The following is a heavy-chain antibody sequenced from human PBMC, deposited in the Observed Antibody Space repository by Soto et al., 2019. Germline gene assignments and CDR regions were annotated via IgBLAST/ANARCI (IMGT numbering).Heavy chain of an antibody. CDR1: GLSFGRYA. CDR3: AKRPPTL. J-gene: IGHJ4*02. D-gene: IGHD6-6*01. Sequence: VQMLQSGGGSVQPGGSLRLSCVVSGLSFGRYAMSWVRQTPGKGLEFVSSISGSGDSTYYADSVKGRFIISRDNSNNTVFLQMNSLRVEDTALYYCAKRPPTLWGQGTLVSVSP. CDR2: ISGSGDST. V-gene: IGHV3-23*01.